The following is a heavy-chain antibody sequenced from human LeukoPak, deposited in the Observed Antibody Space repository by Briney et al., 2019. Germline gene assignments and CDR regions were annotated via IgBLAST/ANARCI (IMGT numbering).Heavy chain of an antibody. CDR2: INSDGSST. CDR3: ARPGDSSGYPDAFDI. J-gene: IGHJ3*02. V-gene: IGHV3-74*01. Sequence: PGGSLRLSCAASGFTFSSYWMHWVRQAPGKGLVWVSSINSDGSSTSYADSVKGRFTISRDNAKNTLYLQMNSLRVEDTALYYCARPGDSSGYPDAFDIWGQGTMVTVSS. CDR1: GFTFSSYW. D-gene: IGHD3-22*01.